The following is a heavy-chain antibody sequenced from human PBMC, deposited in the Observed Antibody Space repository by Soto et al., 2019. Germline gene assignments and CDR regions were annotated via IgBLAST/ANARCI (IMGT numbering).Heavy chain of an antibody. Sequence: PSETLSLTCAVYGGSFSGYYWIWIRQPPGKGLEWIGEINHSGSTNYNPSLKSRVTISVDTSKNQFSLKLSSVTAADTAVYYCARGRGIKPRRGSFDYWGQGTLVTVSS. CDR2: INHSGST. J-gene: IGHJ4*02. CDR3: ARGRGIKPRRGSFDY. D-gene: IGHD5-18*01. V-gene: IGHV4-34*01. CDR1: GGSFSGYY.